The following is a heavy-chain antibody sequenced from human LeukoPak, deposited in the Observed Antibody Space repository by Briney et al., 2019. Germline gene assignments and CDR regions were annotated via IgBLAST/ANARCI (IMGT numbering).Heavy chain of an antibody. CDR1: GFTFSSYA. CDR3: AKDPTPFSTVTHGSYWYFDL. V-gene: IGHV3-23*01. J-gene: IGHJ2*01. D-gene: IGHD4-17*01. Sequence: GGSLRLSCAASGFTFSSYAMSWVRQAPGKGLEWVSVISGSVGRTYYADSVKGRFTISRDNSKNTLYLQMNSLRAEDTAVYYCAKDPTPFSTVTHGSYWYFDLWSRGTLVTVSS. CDR2: ISGSVGRT.